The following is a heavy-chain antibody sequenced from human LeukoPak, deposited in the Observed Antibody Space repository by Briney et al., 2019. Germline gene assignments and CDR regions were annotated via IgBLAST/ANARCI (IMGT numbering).Heavy chain of an antibody. CDR2: ISGYNGKT. J-gene: IGHJ4*02. D-gene: IGHD3-22*01. V-gene: IGHV1-18*01. CDR1: LGTFCSAA. Sequence: EASLKVSSKASLGTFCSAAISCVRHARGQRLEWMGWISGYNGKTKYVQKYQGRVTMTTDTSPNTAYMELRSLRSDDTAVYYCARDLTQLRDNDNSGYQIVTDFWGQGTLVTVSS. CDR3: ARDLTQLRDNDNSGYQIVTDF.